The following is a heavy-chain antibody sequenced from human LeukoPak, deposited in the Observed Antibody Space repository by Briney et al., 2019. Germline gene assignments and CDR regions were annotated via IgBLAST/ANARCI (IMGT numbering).Heavy chain of an antibody. CDR1: GFSFSNYA. CDR3: ARQHTGWYVDY. J-gene: IGHJ4*02. D-gene: IGHD6-19*01. CDR2: VSASGAST. V-gene: IGHV3-23*01. Sequence: GGSLRLSRAASGFSFSNYAMSWVRQAPGKGLEWVSGVSASGASTYSEDSVKGRFIISRDNSKNTVFLQMNSLRAEDTAVYYCARQHTGWYVDYWGQGILVTVSS.